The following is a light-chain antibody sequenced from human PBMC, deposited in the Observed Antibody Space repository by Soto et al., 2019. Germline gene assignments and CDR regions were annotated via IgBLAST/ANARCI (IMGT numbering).Light chain of an antibody. V-gene: IGLV2-11*01. J-gene: IGLJ3*02. CDR2: DVS. CDR3: CSYAGSYTWV. Sequence: QSLLTQPRSVSGSPGQSVTISCTGTSSDVGGYNYVSWYQQHPGKAPKIMIYDVSKRPSGVPDRFSGSKSGNTASLSISGVQAEDEADYYCCSYAGSYTWVFGGGTKLTVL. CDR1: SSDVGGYNY.